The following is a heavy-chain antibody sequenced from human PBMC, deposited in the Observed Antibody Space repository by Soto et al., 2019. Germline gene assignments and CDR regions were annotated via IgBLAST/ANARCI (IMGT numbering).Heavy chain of an antibody. CDR2: IYSGGST. CDR1: GFTVSSNY. CDR3: ARDLLSRSYYYYYMDV. V-gene: IGHV3-66*01. Sequence: GGSLRLSCAASGFTVSSNYMSWVRQAPGKGLEWVSVIYSGGSTYYADSVKGRFTISRDNSKNTLYLQMNSLRAEDTAVYYCARDLLSRSYYYYYMDVWGKGTTVTVSS. J-gene: IGHJ6*03. D-gene: IGHD3-16*02.